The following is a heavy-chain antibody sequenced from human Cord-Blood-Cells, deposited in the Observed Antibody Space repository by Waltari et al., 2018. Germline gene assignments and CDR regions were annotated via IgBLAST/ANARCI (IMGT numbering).Heavy chain of an antibody. CDR2: INHSGST. CDR1: GGSFSGYY. Sequence: QVQLQQWGAGLLKPSETLSLTCAVYGGSFSGYYWSWIRPPPGKGLEWIGEINHSGSTNYNPSLKSRVTISVDTSKNQFSLKLSSVTAADTAVYYCASYYYYDSSGYYFDYWGQGTLVTVSS. J-gene: IGHJ4*02. V-gene: IGHV4-34*01. D-gene: IGHD3-22*01. CDR3: ASYYYYDSSGYYFDY.